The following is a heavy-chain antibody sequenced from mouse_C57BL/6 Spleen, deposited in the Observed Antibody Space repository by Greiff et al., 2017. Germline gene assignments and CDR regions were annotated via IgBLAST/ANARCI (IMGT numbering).Heavy chain of an antibody. CDR1: GYSITSGYY. Sequence: EVQLQESGPGLVKPSQSLSLTCSVTGYSITSGYYWNWIRQFPGNKLEWMGYISYDGSNNYNPSLKNRISITRDTSKNQFFLKLNSVTTEDTATYYCARDGGLRPDAMDYWGQGTSVTVSS. J-gene: IGHJ4*01. D-gene: IGHD2-4*01. CDR3: ARDGGLRPDAMDY. V-gene: IGHV3-6*01. CDR2: ISYDGSN.